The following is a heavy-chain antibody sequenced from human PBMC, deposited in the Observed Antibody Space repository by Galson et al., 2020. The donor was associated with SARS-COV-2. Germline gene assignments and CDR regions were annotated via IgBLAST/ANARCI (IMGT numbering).Heavy chain of an antibody. D-gene: IGHD2-2*01. V-gene: IGHV1-2*02. CDR1: GYTFTGYY. CDR2: INPNSGGT. J-gene: IGHJ6*02. Sequence: ASVKVSCKASGYTFTGYYMHWVRQAPGQGLEWMGWINPNSGGTNYAQKFQGRVTMTRDTSISTAYMELSRLRSDDTAVYYCARDQFSSTSCNTCFGMDVWGQGTTVTVSS. CDR3: ARDQFSSTSCNTCFGMDV.